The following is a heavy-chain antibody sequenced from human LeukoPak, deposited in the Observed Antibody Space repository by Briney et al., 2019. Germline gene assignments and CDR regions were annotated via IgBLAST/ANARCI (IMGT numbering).Heavy chain of an antibody. CDR1: GFTFTNYA. CDR2: ISGSGGST. Sequence: GGSLRLSCAASGFTFTNYAMSWVRQAPGKGLEWVSGISGSGGSTYYADSVKGRSAISRDNSKNTLYLQMNSLRAEDTAVYYCAKPYYYDSSGYEYYYYGMDVWGQGTTVTVSS. D-gene: IGHD3-22*01. V-gene: IGHV3-23*01. J-gene: IGHJ6*02. CDR3: AKPYYYDSSGYEYYYYGMDV.